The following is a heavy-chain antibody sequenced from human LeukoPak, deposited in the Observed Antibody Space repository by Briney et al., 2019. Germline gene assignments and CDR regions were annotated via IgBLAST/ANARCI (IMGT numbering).Heavy chain of an antibody. Sequence: SETLSLTCTVCGGSISSGGYYWSWIRQHPGKGLEWTGYIYYSGSTYYNPSLKSRVTISVDTSKNQFSLKLSSVTAADTAVYYCASGRYQLLSTDYYYMDVWGKGTTVTVSS. J-gene: IGHJ6*03. V-gene: IGHV4-31*03. CDR3: ASGRYQLLSTDYYYMDV. CDR1: GGSISSGGYY. CDR2: IYYSGST. D-gene: IGHD2-2*01.